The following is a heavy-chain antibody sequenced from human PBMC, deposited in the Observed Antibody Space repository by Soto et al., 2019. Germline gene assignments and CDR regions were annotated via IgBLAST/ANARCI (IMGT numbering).Heavy chain of an antibody. V-gene: IGHV1-18*04. CDR3: ARAPDRGYDRELPDY. D-gene: IGHD5-12*01. Sequence: QVQLVQSGAEVKKSGASVKVSCKASGYTFTSYGISWVRQAPGQGLEWLGWISAYNGNTNYAQKLQGRVTMTTDTSPSTAYMELRSLRSDDTAVYYCARAPDRGYDRELPDYWGQGTLVTVSS. CDR1: GYTFTSYG. J-gene: IGHJ4*02. CDR2: ISAYNGNT.